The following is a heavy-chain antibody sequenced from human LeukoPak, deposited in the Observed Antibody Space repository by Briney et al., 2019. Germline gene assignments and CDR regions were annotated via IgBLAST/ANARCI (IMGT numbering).Heavy chain of an antibody. J-gene: IGHJ4*02. CDR2: ISGSGGTT. CDR1: GFTFSSYA. Sequence: GGSLRLSCAASGFTFSSYAMSWVRQAPGKGLEWVSAISGSGGTTYYADSVKGRFTISRDNSKNTLYLQMNSLRAEDTAVYYCAKAWWELLYPDYWGQGTLVTVSS. D-gene: IGHD1-26*01. CDR3: AKAWWELLYPDY. V-gene: IGHV3-23*01.